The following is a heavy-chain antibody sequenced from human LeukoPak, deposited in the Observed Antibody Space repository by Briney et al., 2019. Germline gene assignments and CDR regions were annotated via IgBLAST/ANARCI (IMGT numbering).Heavy chain of an antibody. CDR2: IYYSGST. Sequence: PSETLSLTCTVSGGSISSYYWSWTRQPPGKGLEWIGYIYYSGSTNYNPSLKSRVTISVDTSKNQFSLKLSSVTAADTAVYYCASTSQWLVLNRFDYWGQGTLVTVSS. CDR3: ASTSQWLVLNRFDY. D-gene: IGHD6-19*01. V-gene: IGHV4-59*08. CDR1: GGSISSYY. J-gene: IGHJ4*02.